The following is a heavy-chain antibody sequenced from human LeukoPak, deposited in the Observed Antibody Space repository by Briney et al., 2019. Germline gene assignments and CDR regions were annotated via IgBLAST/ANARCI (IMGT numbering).Heavy chain of an antibody. D-gene: IGHD3-16*01. CDR2: ISGSGGST. V-gene: IGHV3-23*01. CDR1: GFTFSSYA. CDR3: ARLSDRGLGSIDY. J-gene: IGHJ4*02. Sequence: GGSLRLSCAASGFTFSSYARSWVRQAPGKGLEWVSAISGSGGSTYYADSVKGRFTISRDNSKNTLYLQMNSLRAEDTAVYYCARLSDRGLGSIDYWGQGTLVTVSS.